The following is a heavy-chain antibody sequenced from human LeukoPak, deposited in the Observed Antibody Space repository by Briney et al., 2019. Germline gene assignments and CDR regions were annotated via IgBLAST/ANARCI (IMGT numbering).Heavy chain of an antibody. CDR3: ARKVTTNYYYYMDV. CDR2: IYSGGST. J-gene: IGHJ6*03. V-gene: IGHV3-53*01. D-gene: IGHD4-17*01. CDR1: GFTVSSNY. Sequence: GGSLRLSCAASGFTVSSNYMSWVRQAPGKGLEWVSVIYSGGSTYYADSVKGRFTISRDNSKNTLYLQMNSLRAEDTAVYYCARKVTTNYYYYMDVWGKGTTVTISS.